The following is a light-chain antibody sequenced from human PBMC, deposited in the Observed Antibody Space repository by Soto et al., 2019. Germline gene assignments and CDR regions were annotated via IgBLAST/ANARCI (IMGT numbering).Light chain of an antibody. Sequence: IVMTQSPLSLSVTPGESASISCRSSQSLLRTNGYTYLDWYLQKPGQSPQLLIYLASNRAAGVSDRFSGSGSGKNFTLTITKVEADDIGVYYCMQARQTPLTFGGGTKVEIK. V-gene: IGKV2-28*01. CDR2: LAS. J-gene: IGKJ4*01. CDR1: QSLLRTNGYTY. CDR3: MQARQTPLT.